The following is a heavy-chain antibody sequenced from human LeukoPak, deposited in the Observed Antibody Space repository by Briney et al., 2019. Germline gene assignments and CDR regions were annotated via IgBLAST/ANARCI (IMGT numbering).Heavy chain of an antibody. CDR2: ISGSGGST. CDR3: AKRSNYYDSSGIASRRPYYFDY. CDR1: GFTFSSYA. D-gene: IGHD3-22*01. J-gene: IGHJ4*02. Sequence: GGSLRLSCAASGFTFSSYAMSWVRQAPGKGLEWVSAISGSGGSTYYADSVKGRFTISRDNSKNTLYLQINSLRAEDTAVYYCAKRSNYYDSSGIASRRPYYFDYWGQGTLVTVSS. V-gene: IGHV3-23*01.